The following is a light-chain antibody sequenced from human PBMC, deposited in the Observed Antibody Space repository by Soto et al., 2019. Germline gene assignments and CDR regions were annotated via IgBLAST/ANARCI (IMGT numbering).Light chain of an antibody. CDR2: EVN. CDR3: SSFTSGGTWV. CDR1: SSDVGAYNH. V-gene: IGLV2-14*03. J-gene: IGLJ3*02. Sequence: QSVLTQPASASGSPGQSITISCTGTSSDVGAYNHVSWYQQHPGKVPKVMIYEVNNRPSGVSNRFSASKSGNTASLTISGLQAEDEATYYCSSFTSGGTWVFGGGTKVTVL.